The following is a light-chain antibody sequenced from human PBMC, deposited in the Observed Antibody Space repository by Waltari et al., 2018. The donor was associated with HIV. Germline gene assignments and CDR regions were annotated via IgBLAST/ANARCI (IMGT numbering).Light chain of an antibody. CDR2: DVS. CDR3: CSYAGDYTFR. V-gene: IGLV2-11*01. CDR1: SRDVGGYNY. Sequence: QSALTQPRSVSGSPGQSVTISCTGTSRDVGGYNYVSWYQPHPGKAPKLMIYDVSKRPSGVPDRFSGSKSGNTASLTISGLQAEDEADFYCCSYAGDYTFRFGGGTKLTVL. J-gene: IGLJ3*02.